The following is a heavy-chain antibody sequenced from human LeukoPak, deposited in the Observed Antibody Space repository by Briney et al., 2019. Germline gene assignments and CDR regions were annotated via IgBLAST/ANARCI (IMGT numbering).Heavy chain of an antibody. V-gene: IGHV1-18*01. J-gene: IGHJ4*02. CDR3: ARNPEGFGELLSPLDY. CDR2: ISAYNGKT. D-gene: IGHD3-10*01. Sequence: GASVTVSCKPSRYTFTSYVISWVGQAAGQELEGMGWISAYNGKTKYAQKLQGRVTMTTDTSTSTAYMELRSLRSDDTAVYYCARNPEGFGELLSPLDYWGQGTLVTVSS. CDR1: RYTFTSYV.